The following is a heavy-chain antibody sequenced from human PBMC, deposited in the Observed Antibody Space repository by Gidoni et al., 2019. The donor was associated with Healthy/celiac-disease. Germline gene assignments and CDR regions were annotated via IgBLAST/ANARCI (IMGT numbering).Heavy chain of an antibody. J-gene: IGHJ4*02. CDR3: ARELRVQGVPEGGDY. CDR1: GYTFTSYY. CDR2: INPSGGTT. V-gene: IGHV1-46*01. Sequence: QVQLVQSGAEVKKPGASVKVSCKASGYTFTSYYMHWVRQAPGQGLEWMGIINPSGGTTSYAQKFQGRVTMTRDTSTSTVYMELSSLRSEDTAVYYCARELRVQGVPEGGDYWGQGTLVTVSS. D-gene: IGHD3-10*01.